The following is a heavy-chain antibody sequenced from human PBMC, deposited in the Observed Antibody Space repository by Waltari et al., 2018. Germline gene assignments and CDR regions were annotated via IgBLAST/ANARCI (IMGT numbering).Heavy chain of an antibody. V-gene: IGHV3-74*03. J-gene: IGHJ4*02. CDR1: GSTLSNSW. CDR2: MNTDGSIT. CDR3: VRGGLAGAGDY. Sequence: EVQLVESGGGLVQHWGSLRLSCAASGSTLSNSWMHWVRQAAGKGLVWVSRMNTDGSITTYADSVKGRFTVSRDNAKNTLYLQMNSLRAEDTAVYYCVRGGLAGAGDYWGQGTLVTVPS. D-gene: IGHD6-13*01.